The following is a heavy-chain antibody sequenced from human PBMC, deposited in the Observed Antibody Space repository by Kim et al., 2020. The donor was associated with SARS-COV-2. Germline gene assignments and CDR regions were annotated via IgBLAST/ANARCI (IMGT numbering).Heavy chain of an antibody. Sequence: GGSLRLSCAASGFTFSRFTINWVRQAPGKGLEWVSSISSNGYYIYYADSMKGRFTISRDNAKNSLYLQKNNLGAEDTAVYYCAREAGGGSSSSDWFDPWRQGARVPLSS. V-gene: IGHV3-21*01. CDR2: ISSNGYYI. D-gene: IGHD6-6*01. CDR1: GFTFSRFT. CDR3: AREAGGGSSSSDWFDP. J-gene: IGHJ5*02.